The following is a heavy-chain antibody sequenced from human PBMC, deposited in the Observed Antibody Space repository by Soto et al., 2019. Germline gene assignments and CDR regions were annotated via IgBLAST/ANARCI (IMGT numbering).Heavy chain of an antibody. D-gene: IGHD4-4*01. V-gene: IGHV5-51*01. CDR3: ARHGEEMATVTPFDY. Sequence: SPSFQGHVTISADKSISNAYLQWSSLRASDTAMYYCARHGEEMATVTPFDYWGQGTLVTVSS. J-gene: IGHJ4*02.